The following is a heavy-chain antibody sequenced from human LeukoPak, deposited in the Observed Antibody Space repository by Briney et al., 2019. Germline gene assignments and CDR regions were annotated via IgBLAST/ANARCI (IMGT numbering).Heavy chain of an antibody. CDR3: ASGSYYIFDY. J-gene: IGHJ4*02. V-gene: IGHV3-48*04. CDR1: GFTFSSNS. Sequence: GGSLRLSCAASGFTFSSNSMNWVRQAPGKGLEWVSYISSSSSTIYYADSVKGRFTISRDNAKNSLYLQMDSLRAEDTAVYYCASGSYYIFDYWGQGTLVTVSS. CDR2: ISSSSSTI. D-gene: IGHD1-26*01.